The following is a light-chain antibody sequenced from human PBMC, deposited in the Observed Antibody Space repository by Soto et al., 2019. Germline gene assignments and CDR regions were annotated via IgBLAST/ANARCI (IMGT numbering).Light chain of an antibody. CDR2: EVS. CDR1: SCGVGGYNY. CDR3: SSYAGSNSVV. J-gene: IGLJ2*01. V-gene: IGLV2-8*01. Sequence: QSVLTQPPSASGSPGQSVTISCTGTSCGVGGYNYVSWYQQHPGKAPKLMIFEVSKRPSGVPDRFSGSKSGNTASLTVSGLQAEDEADYYCSSYAGSNSVVFGGGTKLTAL.